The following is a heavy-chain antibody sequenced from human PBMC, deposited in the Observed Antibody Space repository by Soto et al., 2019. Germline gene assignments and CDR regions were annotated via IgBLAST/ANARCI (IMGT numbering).Heavy chain of an antibody. V-gene: IGHV3-23*01. D-gene: IGHD1-1*01. Sequence: PGGSLRLSCAASGFTFSNYAMNWVRQAPGKGLEWVSTISGSGGSPYYADSVKGRFTISRDNSKNTLYLQMNSLRAGDSAIYYCVRGTNCKTTSTCYRYFDFWGRGTLVTVSS. CDR1: GFTFSNYA. CDR2: ISGSGGSP. CDR3: VRGTNCKTTSTCYRYFDF. J-gene: IGHJ4*01.